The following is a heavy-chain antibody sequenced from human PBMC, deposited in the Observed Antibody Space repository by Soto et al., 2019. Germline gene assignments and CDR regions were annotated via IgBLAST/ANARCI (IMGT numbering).Heavy chain of an antibody. D-gene: IGHD6-13*01. V-gene: IGHV3-74*01. CDR2: INSDGSST. CDR3: ARARGGSSWYIV. J-gene: IGHJ4*02. Sequence: GSLGLSCAAAGFTYSSYWMHWVRQAPGKGLVWVSRINSDGSSTSYADSVKGRFTISRDNAKNTLYLQMNSLRAEDTAVYYCARARGGSSWYIVWGQGTLVTVSS. CDR1: GFTYSSYW.